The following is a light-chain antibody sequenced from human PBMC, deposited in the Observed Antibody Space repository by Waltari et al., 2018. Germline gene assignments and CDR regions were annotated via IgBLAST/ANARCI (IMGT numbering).Light chain of an antibody. CDR3: CSFAGNYTLL. CDR2: DVD. Sequence: QSALTQPRSVSGSPGQSVTLSCTGTSSDVGGYDYVSWYQQHPGKAPKLIISDVDKRPSGVSDRFSGSKSGNTASLTISGLQVDDEACYYCCSFAGNYTLLFGGGTNLTVL. CDR1: SSDVGGYDY. J-gene: IGLJ2*01. V-gene: IGLV2-11*01.